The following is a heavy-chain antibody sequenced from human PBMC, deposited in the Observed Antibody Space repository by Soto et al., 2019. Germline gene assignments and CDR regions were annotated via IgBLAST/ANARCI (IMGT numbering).Heavy chain of an antibody. CDR2: IYYRGNA. J-gene: IGHJ4*02. D-gene: IGHD3-9*01. CDR1: GGSISSGYC. Sequence: SETLSLTCTVSGGSISSGYCCDWIRQPPGKGLEWIGSIYYRGNAYYNPSLQTRVTTSLDKSKSQFSLRLNSVTAADSAVYFCARLEGLATTSYYFDFWGPGALVTVSS. CDR3: ARLEGLATTSYYFDF. V-gene: IGHV4-39*01.